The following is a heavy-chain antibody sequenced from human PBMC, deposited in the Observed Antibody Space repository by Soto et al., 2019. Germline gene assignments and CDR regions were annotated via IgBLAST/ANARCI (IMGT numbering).Heavy chain of an antibody. CDR2: IYYSGST. V-gene: IGHV4-31*03. J-gene: IGHJ4*02. D-gene: IGHD3-3*01. CDR1: GVSISSGGYY. Sequence: SETLSLTCTVSGVSISSGGYYWSWIRQHPGKGLEWIGYIYYSGSTYYNPSLKSRVTISVDTSKNQFSLKLSSVTAAGTAVYYCARGNTIFGGNDYWGQGTLVTVSS. CDR3: ARGNTIFGGNDY.